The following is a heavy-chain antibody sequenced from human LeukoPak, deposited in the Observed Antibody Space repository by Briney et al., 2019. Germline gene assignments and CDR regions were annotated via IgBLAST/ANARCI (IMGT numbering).Heavy chain of an antibody. CDR2: ISPYNGNT. J-gene: IGHJ4*02. CDR3: ARETSPYTGSPQDY. V-gene: IGHV1-18*01. Sequence: ASVKVSCKASGYTFVTYGLSWVRQAPGQGLEWMGWISPYNGNTNYAQKFQGRVTMTTDTSTTTAYMELRSLRSDDTAVYYCARETSPYTGSPQDYWGQGTLVTVSS. CDR1: GYTFVTYG. D-gene: IGHD3-10*01.